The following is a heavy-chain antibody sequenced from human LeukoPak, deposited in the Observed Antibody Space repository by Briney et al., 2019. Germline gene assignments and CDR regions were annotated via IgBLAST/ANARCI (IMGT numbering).Heavy chain of an antibody. D-gene: IGHD2-2*01. CDR2: ISSSSSYI. V-gene: IGHV3-21*01. Sequence: PGGSLRLSCAASGFTFSSYSMNWVRQAPGKGVEGVSSISSSSSYIYYADSVKGRFTISRDNAKNSLYLQMNSLRAEDTAVYYCARQGIVVVPAAMRGAFDIWGQGTMVTVSS. CDR1: GFTFSSYS. CDR3: ARQGIVVVPAAMRGAFDI. J-gene: IGHJ3*02.